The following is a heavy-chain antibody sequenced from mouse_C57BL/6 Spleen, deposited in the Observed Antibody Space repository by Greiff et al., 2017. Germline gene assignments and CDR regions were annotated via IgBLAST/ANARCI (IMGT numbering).Heavy chain of an antibody. V-gene: IGHV1-54*01. D-gene: IGHD1-1*01. J-gene: IGHJ4*01. CDR1: GYAFTNYL. CDR2: INPGSGGT. Sequence: QVQLQQSGAELVRPGTSVKVSCKASGYAFTNYLIEWVKQRPGQGLEWIGVINPGSGGTNYNEKFKGKATLTADKSSSTAYMQISSLTSEDSAVYFCAISTGRAMDYWGQGTSVTVSS. CDR3: AISTGRAMDY.